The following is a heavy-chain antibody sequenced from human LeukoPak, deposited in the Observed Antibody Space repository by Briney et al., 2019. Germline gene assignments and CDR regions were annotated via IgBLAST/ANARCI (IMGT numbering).Heavy chain of an antibody. CDR2: IYPGDSDT. J-gene: IGHJ3*02. CDR1: GYSFTSYW. Sequence: GESLKISCKASGYSFTSYWIGWVGQTPGKGLEWMGIIYPGDSDTRYSPSFQGQVTISADKSIAPAYLQWSSLKASDTAMYYCAGRYYFGSGSYLPAFDIWGQGTMVTVSS. CDR3: AGRYYFGSGSYLPAFDI. D-gene: IGHD3-10*01. V-gene: IGHV5-51*01.